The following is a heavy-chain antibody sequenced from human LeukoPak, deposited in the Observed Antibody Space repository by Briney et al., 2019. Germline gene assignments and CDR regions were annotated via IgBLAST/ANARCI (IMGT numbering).Heavy chain of an antibody. CDR2: INNSGST. CDR3: ARKLGIFTVTTAFDY. Sequence: SETLSLTCAVYGGSFSGYYWCWIRQPPGTGLEWIGEINNSGSTNYNPSLKSRVTISVDTSENQSSLKLSSVTAADTAVYYCARKLGIFTVTTAFDYWGQGTLVTVSS. CDR1: GGSFSGYY. D-gene: IGHD4-17*01. V-gene: IGHV4-34*01. J-gene: IGHJ4*02.